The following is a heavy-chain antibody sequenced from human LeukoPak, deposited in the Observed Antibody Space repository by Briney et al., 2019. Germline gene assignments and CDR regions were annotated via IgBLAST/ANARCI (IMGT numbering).Heavy chain of an antibody. D-gene: IGHD1-14*01. Sequence: GGSLRLSCTASGLTFSTSGFNWVRQAPGKGLEWVASIGPTGSDRYHADPIKGRFTISRDNANNFLYLQMNSLRAEDTAVYYCATVTNGRHYDYWGQGTLLTVS. J-gene: IGHJ4*02. CDR2: IGPTGSDR. V-gene: IGHV3-21*06. CDR1: GLTFSTSG. CDR3: ATVTNGRHYDY.